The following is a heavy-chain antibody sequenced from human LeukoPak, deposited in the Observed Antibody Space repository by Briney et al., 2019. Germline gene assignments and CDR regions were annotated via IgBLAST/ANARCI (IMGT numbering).Heavy chain of an antibody. V-gene: IGHV4-4*07. D-gene: IGHD3-22*01. CDR3: ARDDSSRDDSGGYHY. CDR1: GDSINSYH. J-gene: IGHJ4*02. CDR2: IHMSGST. Sequence: PSETLSLTCTVCGDSINSYHWSWIRQPAGKGLEWIGRIHMSGSTNYNPSLRSRVAISMDNSKNQFSLKLKSVTAADTAVYYCARDDSSRDDSGGYHYWGQGTLVTISS.